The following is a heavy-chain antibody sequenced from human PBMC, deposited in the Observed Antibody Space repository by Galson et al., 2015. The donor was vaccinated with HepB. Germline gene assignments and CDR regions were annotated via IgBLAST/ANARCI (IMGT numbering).Heavy chain of an antibody. J-gene: IGHJ4*02. V-gene: IGHV3-30*18. D-gene: IGHD6-13*01. CDR2: ISYDGSKK. Sequence: SLRLSCAASGFTFNLYVIYWVRQAPGKGLEWVAAISYDGSKKSYADSVKGRFIIPRDNSKNTLYLQMSSLRHEDTAVYYCAKVRTIAVAGTVYFDYWGQGTLVTVSS. CDR1: GFTFNLYV. CDR3: AKVRTIAVAGTVYFDY.